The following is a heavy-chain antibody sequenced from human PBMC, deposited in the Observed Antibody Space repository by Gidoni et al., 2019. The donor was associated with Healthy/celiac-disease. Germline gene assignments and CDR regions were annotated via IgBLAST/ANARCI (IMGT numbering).Heavy chain of an antibody. CDR2: ISWNSGSI. V-gene: IGHV3-9*01. CDR1: GFTFDDYA. CDR3: AKDMTDGSGSYPIDY. D-gene: IGHD3-10*01. J-gene: IGHJ4*02. Sequence: EVQLVESGGGLVQPGRSLRLSFAASGFTFDDYAMHWVRQAPGKGLEWVSGISWNSGSIGYADSVKGRFTISRDNAKNSLYLQMNSLRAEDTALYYCAKDMTDGSGSYPIDYWGQGTLVTVSS.